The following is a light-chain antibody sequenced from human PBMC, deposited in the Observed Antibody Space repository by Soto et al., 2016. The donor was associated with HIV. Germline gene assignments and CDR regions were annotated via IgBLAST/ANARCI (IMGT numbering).Light chain of an antibody. CDR3: QQSYSTPYT. V-gene: IGKV1-39*01. Sequence: DIQMTRSPSSLSASVGDRVTITCRASQSISSYLNWYQQKPGKAPKLLIYAASSLQSGVPSRFSGSGSGTDFTLTISSLQPEDFATYYCQQSYSTPYTFGQGTKLEMK. CDR2: AAS. J-gene: IGKJ2*01. CDR1: QSISSY.